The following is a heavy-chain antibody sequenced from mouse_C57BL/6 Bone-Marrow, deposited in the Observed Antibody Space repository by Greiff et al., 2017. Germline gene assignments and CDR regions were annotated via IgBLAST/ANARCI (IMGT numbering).Heavy chain of an antibody. Sequence: QVQLQQPGAELVMPGASVKLSCKASGYTFTSYWMHWVKQRPGQGLEWIGEIDPSDSYTNYNQKFKGKSTLTGDKSSSTAYMQLSSLTSEDSAVYYCARGYYGNYVFYYAMDYWGQGTSVTVSS. CDR3: ARGYYGNYVFYYAMDY. D-gene: IGHD2-1*01. CDR2: IDPSDSYT. V-gene: IGHV1-69*01. J-gene: IGHJ4*01. CDR1: GYTFTSYW.